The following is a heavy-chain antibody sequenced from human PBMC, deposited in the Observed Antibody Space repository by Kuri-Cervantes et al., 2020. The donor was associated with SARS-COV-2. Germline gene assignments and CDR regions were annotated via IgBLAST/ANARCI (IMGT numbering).Heavy chain of an antibody. CDR2: IYYSGST. J-gene: IGHJ4*02. CDR1: GGSISSSSYY. V-gene: IGHV4-39*07. Sequence: SETLSLTCTVSGGSISSSSYYWGWIRQPPGKGLEWIGSIYYSGSTNYNPSLKSRVTISVDTSKNQFSLKLSSVTAADTAVYYCARGKLYYYDSSGYYYLVYYFDYWGQGTLVTVSS. CDR3: ARGKLYYYDSSGYYYLVYYFDY. D-gene: IGHD3-22*01.